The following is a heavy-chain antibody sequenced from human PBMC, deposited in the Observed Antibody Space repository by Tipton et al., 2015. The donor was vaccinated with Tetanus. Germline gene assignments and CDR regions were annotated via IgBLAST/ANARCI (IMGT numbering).Heavy chain of an antibody. D-gene: IGHD6-19*01. CDR1: GFTFSSYW. J-gene: IGHJ2*01. CDR3: ARDVYSSGWGNWYFDL. Sequence: SLRLSCAASGFTFSSYWMHWVRQAPGKGLVWVSRINSDGSSTSYADSVKGRFTISRDNAKNTLYLQMNSLRAEDTAVYYCARDVYSSGWGNWYFDLWGRGTLVTVSS. CDR2: INSDGSST. V-gene: IGHV3-74*01.